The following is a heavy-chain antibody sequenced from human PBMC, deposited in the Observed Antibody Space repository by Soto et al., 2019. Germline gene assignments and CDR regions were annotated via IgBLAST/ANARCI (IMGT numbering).Heavy chain of an antibody. V-gene: IGHV4-34*01. CDR1: GGSFSGYY. CDR3: ARGKVDTAMLNFDY. CDR2: INHSGST. Sequence: SETLSLTCAVYGGSFSGYYWSWIRQPPGKGLEWIGEINHSGSTNYNPSLKSRVTISVDTSKNQFSLKLSSVTAADTAVYYCARGKVDTAMLNFDYWGQGTLVTVSS. D-gene: IGHD5-18*01. J-gene: IGHJ4*02.